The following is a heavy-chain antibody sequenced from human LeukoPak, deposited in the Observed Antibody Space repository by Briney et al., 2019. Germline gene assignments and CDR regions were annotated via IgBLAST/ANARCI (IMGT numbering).Heavy chain of an antibody. CDR2: ISGSGISI. CDR3: ARQGGFRYDDAFDT. V-gene: IGHV3-48*03. D-gene: IGHD3-16*02. CDR1: GFTFSSYE. Sequence: GGSLRLSCTASGFTFSSYEMNWVRQAPGTGLEWISYISGSGISIFYADSLQGRFTVSRDNAKNSVYLQMNSLRAEDTAVYYCARQGGFRYDDAFDTWGQGTMVTVSS. J-gene: IGHJ3*02.